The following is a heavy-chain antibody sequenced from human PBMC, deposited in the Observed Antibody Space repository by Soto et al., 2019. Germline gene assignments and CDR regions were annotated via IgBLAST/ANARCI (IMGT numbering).Heavy chain of an antibody. V-gene: IGHV1-18*01. D-gene: IGHD2-15*01. CDR3: ARSAPFDIDAITNVEP. Sequence: ASVQVSCTSCGYTFTTFGISWVRQAPGQGLEWVGWISANNGNTKYSQKFQGRVSLTTETSASTAYMELRSLRSDDTAVYYCARSAPFDIDAITNVEPWGKSALITVYS. CDR1: GYTFTTFG. CDR2: ISANNGNT. J-gene: IGHJ1*01.